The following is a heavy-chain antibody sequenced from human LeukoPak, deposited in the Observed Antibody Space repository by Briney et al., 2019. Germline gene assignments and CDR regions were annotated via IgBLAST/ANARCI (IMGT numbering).Heavy chain of an antibody. CDR1: GFTFSSYA. Sequence: PGGSLRLSCAASGFTFSSYAMSWVRQAPGKGLEWVSAISGSGGSTYYADSVKGRFTISRDNSKNTLYLQMNSLRAEDTAVYYCARDTVTGTTKYYYYGMDVWGQGTTVTVSS. CDR2: ISGSGGST. D-gene: IGHD1-7*01. V-gene: IGHV3-23*01. CDR3: ARDTVTGTTKYYYYGMDV. J-gene: IGHJ6*02.